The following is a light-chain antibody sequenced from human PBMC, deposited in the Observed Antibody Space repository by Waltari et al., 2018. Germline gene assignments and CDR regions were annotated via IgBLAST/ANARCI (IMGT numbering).Light chain of an antibody. CDR3: QQRSNFLT. J-gene: IGKJ4*01. Sequence: EIVLTQSPATLSLSPGERATLSFRASQSVSSYLAWDQQKPGQAPRRLIYDASNRATGIPARFSGSGSGTDFTLTISSLEPEDFAVYYCQQRSNFLTFGGGTKVEIK. CDR1: QSVSSY. CDR2: DAS. V-gene: IGKV3-11*01.